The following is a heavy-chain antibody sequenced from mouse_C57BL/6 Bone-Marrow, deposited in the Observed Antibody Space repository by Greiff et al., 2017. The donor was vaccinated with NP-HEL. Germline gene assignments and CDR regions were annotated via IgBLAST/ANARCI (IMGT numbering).Heavy chain of an antibody. CDR2: IWSGGST. CDR3: ARDYGSSYGYFDV. D-gene: IGHD1-1*01. Sequence: VQLVESGPGLVQPSQSLSITCTVSGFSLTSYGVHWVRQSPGKGLEWLGVIWSGGSTDYNAAFISRLSISKDNSKSQVLFKMNSLQADDTAIYYCARDYGSSYGYFDVWGTGTTVTVSS. J-gene: IGHJ1*03. V-gene: IGHV2-2*01. CDR1: GFSLTSYG.